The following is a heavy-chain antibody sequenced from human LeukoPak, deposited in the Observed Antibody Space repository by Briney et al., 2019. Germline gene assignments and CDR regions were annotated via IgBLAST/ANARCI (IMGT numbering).Heavy chain of an antibody. Sequence: SETLSLTCAVSGGSISSGGYSWSWIRQPPGKGLEWIGEINHSGSTNYNPSLKSRVTISVDTSKNQFSLKLSSVTAADTAVYYCARRTRGYSYSPYYYGMDVWGQGTTVTVSS. V-gene: IGHV4-30-2*01. J-gene: IGHJ6*02. D-gene: IGHD5-18*01. CDR2: INHSGST. CDR1: GGSISSGGYS. CDR3: ARRTRGYSYSPYYYGMDV.